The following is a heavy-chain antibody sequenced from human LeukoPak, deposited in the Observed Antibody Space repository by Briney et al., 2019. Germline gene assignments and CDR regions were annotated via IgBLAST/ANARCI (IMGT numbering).Heavy chain of an antibody. CDR1: GGFIISYY. Sequence: GSLSLTCTVSGGFIISYYWSSIRQTPGRGLEWIGSIFYSGKTYDNPSIQSRFTISVDTSKNQFSLKINCVTAADTAVYYCARHRSKWLQSSFDYWGQGTLVTVSS. CDR3: ARHRSKWLQSSFDY. CDR2: IFYSGKT. J-gene: IGHJ4*02. V-gene: IGHV4-59*05. D-gene: IGHD5-24*01.